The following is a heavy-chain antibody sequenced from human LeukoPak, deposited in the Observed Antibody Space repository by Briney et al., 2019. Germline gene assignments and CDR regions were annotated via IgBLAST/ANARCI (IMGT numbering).Heavy chain of an antibody. V-gene: IGHV4-61*02. CDR2: IYTSGST. CDR3: ARVRKEGPYSSAGDFDY. Sequence: SETLSLTCTVSGGSISSGSYYWSWIRQPAGKGLEWIGRIYTSGSTNYNPSLKSRVTISVDTSKNQFSLKLSSVTAADTAVYFCARVRKEGPYSSAGDFDYWGHGILVTVSS. D-gene: IGHD6-25*01. CDR1: GGSISSGSYY. J-gene: IGHJ4*01.